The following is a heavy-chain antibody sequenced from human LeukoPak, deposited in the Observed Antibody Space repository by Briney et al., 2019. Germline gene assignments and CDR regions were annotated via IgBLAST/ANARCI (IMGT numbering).Heavy chain of an antibody. V-gene: IGHV4-59*08. J-gene: IGHJ4*02. CDR3: ARSLVDTAMVDY. CDR2: IYYSGST. D-gene: IGHD5-18*01. CDR1: GGSISSYY. Sequence: PSETLSLTCTVAGGSISSYYWSWTRQPPGKGLEWIGYIYYSGSTNYNPSLKSRVTISVDTSKNQFSLKLSSVTAADTAVYYCARSLVDTAMVDYWGQGTLVTVSS.